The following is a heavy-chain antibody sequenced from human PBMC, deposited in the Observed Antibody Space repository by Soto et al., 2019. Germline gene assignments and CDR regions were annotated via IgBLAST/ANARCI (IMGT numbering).Heavy chain of an antibody. CDR2: ISWNSGNI. CDR3: VRSKGGYSYGTPFDY. D-gene: IGHD5-18*01. J-gene: IGHJ4*02. CDR1: GFTFDDYA. Sequence: EVQLEESGGALVQPGRSLXLSCAASGFTFDDYAMYWVRQVLGKXLEWVSSISWNSGNIGYADSVKGRFTTSRDNAENSLYLQMNSLRPEDTALYYCVRSKGGYSYGTPFDYWGQGTLVTVSS. V-gene: IGHV3-9*01.